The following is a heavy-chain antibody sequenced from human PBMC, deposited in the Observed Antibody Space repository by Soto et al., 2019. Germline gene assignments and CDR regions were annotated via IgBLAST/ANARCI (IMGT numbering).Heavy chain of an antibody. CDR3: ATPTAIVAVPALNWFDT. Sequence: ASVKVSCKASGYTFTSYDINWVRQATGQGLEWMGWMNPNSGNTGYAQKFQGRVTMTRNTSISTAYMELSSLRSEDTAVYYCATPTAIVAVPALNWFDTCGQGTLVTVSS. CDR2: MNPNSGNT. CDR1: GYTFTSYD. J-gene: IGHJ5*02. D-gene: IGHD2-2*01. V-gene: IGHV1-8*01.